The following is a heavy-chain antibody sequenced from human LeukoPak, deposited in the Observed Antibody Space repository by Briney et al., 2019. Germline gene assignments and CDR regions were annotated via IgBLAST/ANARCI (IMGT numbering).Heavy chain of an antibody. CDR2: IDPNRDGT. D-gene: IGHD3-10*01. V-gene: IGHV1-2*02. CDR1: GYTFTDYY. Sequence: APVKVSCKASGYTFTDYYMHRVRQAPGQGLEWMGWIDPNRDGTNYAQKLQGRVTMTTDTSTSTAYMELRSLRSDDTAVYYCARAVEYYGSGSPGLFYYYYMDVWGKGTTVTVSS. CDR3: ARAVEYYGSGSPGLFYYYYMDV. J-gene: IGHJ6*03.